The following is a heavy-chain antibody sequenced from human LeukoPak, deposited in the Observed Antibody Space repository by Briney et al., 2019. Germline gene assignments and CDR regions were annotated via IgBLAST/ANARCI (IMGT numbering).Heavy chain of an antibody. V-gene: IGHV4-39*07. D-gene: IGHD4-17*01. CDR1: GGSISSNSYY. Sequence: SETLSLTCTVSGGSISSNSYYWGWIRQSPGKGLEWIGSIYYSGSTYYNPSLKTRVTMSVDTSKNQFSLKLSSVTAADTAVYYCARGPLTMTRGFDPWGQGTLVTVSS. CDR2: IYYSGST. J-gene: IGHJ5*02. CDR3: ARGPLTMTRGFDP.